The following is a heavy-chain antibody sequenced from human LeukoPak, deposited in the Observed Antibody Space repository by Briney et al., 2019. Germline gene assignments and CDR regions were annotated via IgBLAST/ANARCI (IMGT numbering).Heavy chain of an antibody. CDR3: ARDLIPGWFGP. Sequence: PGGSLRLSCAASGFIFSSHWMHWVRQAPGKGLEWVSRIKNDGSSTDYVDSVKGRFTISRDNAKDTLCLQMNRLRVDDTAVYYCARDLIPGWFGPWGQGTLVTVSS. CDR1: GFIFSSHW. CDR2: IKNDGSST. D-gene: IGHD2-21*01. V-gene: IGHV3-74*01. J-gene: IGHJ5*02.